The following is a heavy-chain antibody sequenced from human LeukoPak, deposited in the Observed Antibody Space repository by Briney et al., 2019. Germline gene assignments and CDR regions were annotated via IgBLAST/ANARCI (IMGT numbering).Heavy chain of an antibody. CDR1: GASISSGAYY. D-gene: IGHD6-19*01. V-gene: IGHV3-66*01. J-gene: IGHJ4*02. CDR2: IYSGGST. CDR3: ATSGWWGYFDY. Sequence: ETLSLTCTVSGASISSGAYYWSWVRQAPGKGLEWVSIIYSGGSTYYADSVRGRFTISRDNSKNTLYLLMNSLRAEDTAVYYCATSGWWGYFDYWGQGTLVTVSS.